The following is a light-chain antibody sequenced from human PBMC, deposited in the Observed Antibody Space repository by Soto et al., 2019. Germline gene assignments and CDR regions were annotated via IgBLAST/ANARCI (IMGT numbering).Light chain of an antibody. V-gene: IGLV2-8*01. CDR3: SSYAGSKTYIL. J-gene: IGLJ2*01. CDR1: SSDVGNYNY. CDR2: EVN. Sequence: QSALTQPPSASGSPGQSVTISCTGTSSDVGNYNYVSWYQHHPGKAPRLMISEVNKRPSGVPDRFSGSKSGNTASLTVSGLQAEDEADYYCSSYAGSKTYILFGGGTKVTVL.